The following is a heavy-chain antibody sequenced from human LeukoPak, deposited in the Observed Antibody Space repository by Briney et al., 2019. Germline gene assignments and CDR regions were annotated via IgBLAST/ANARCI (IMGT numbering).Heavy chain of an antibody. CDR1: GFNFSTYA. V-gene: IGHV3-23*01. CDR2: ISGSGTST. CDR3: AKVVTTIDWLSKGFDS. Sequence: GGSLRLSCAASGFNFSTYAMSWVRQAPGKGLEWVSGISGSGTSTYYADFVQGRFTISRDNSNNTVFLQMDSLRAGETAVYYCAKVVTTIDWLSKGFDSWGQGTLVTVSS. D-gene: IGHD3-9*01. J-gene: IGHJ4*02.